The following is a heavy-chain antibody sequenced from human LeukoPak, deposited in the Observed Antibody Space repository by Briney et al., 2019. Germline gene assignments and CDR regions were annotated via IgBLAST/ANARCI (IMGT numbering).Heavy chain of an antibody. CDR2: IFSGGTT. J-gene: IGHJ4*02. CDR3: ATSRTGYDLDY. D-gene: IGHD5-12*01. CDR1: GFTVSSKY. V-gene: IGHV3-66*01. Sequence: GGSLRLSCAASGFTVSSKYMSWVRQAPGKGLEWVSAIFSGGTTFYADSVKGRFTISRDNSENTLYLQMNSLRAEDTAVYYCATSRTGYDLDYWGQGTLVIVSS.